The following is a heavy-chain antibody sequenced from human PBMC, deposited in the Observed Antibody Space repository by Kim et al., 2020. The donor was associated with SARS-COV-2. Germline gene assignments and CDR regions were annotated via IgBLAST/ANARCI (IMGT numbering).Heavy chain of an antibody. CDR3: ARGEPVDY. V-gene: IGHV1-69*04. Sequence: GIATYARKFKGGVTITADKSTSTAYMELSSLRSEDTAVYYCARGEPVDYWGQGTLVTVSS. CDR2: GIA. J-gene: IGHJ4*02.